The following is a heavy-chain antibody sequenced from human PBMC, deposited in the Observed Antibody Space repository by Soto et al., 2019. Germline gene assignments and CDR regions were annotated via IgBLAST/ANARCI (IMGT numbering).Heavy chain of an antibody. J-gene: IGHJ4*02. D-gene: IGHD1-1*01. CDR1: GGTFSSYA. V-gene: IGHV1-69*01. CDR3: ARVRVPWNHTTFDY. CDR2: IIPIFGTA. Sequence: QVQLVQSGAEVKKPGSSVKVSCKASGGTFSSYAISWVRQAPGQGLEWMGGIIPIFGTANYVQKFQGRVTIKADESTSTAYMELSSLRSEDTAMYYCARVRVPWNHTTFDYWGQGTLVTVSS.